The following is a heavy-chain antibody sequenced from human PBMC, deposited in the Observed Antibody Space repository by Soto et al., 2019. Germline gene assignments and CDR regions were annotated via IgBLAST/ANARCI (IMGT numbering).Heavy chain of an antibody. CDR2: ISGSGQRT. CDR3: AKDSYHGSGSYISPYYFDS. Sequence: EVQLLESGGGLVQPGGSLRLSCAASGFTFNNYAMSWVRQAPGRGLEWVSVISGSGQRTSYADSVKGRFTVSRDNSKNIVDLHMKSLRAEDTAVYYCAKDSYHGSGSYISPYYFDSWGQGTLITVSS. D-gene: IGHD3-10*01. J-gene: IGHJ4*02. CDR1: GFTFNNYA. V-gene: IGHV3-23*01.